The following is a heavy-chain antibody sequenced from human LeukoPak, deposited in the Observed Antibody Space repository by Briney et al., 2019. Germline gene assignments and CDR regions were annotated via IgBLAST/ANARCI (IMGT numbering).Heavy chain of an antibody. CDR2: IYYSGNT. CDR3: ARGVFVVTPNWFDP. V-gene: IGHV4-31*03. CDR1: GGSISSGGYY. J-gene: IGHJ5*02. D-gene: IGHD2-15*01. Sequence: SENLSRTCTVSGGSISSGGYYWSWIRQHPGKGLEWIAHIYYSGNTYYHPSLKSRVTISVDTSKNQFSLKLSSVTAADTAVYYCARGVFVVTPNWFDPWGQGTLVTVSS.